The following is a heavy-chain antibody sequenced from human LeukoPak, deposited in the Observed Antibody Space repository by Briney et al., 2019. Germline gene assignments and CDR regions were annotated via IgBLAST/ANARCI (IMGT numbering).Heavy chain of an antibody. D-gene: IGHD6-6*01. CDR3: ARERGSSSMIDY. CDR1: GGSVSSGSYY. Sequence: SETLSLTCTVSGGSVSSGSYYWSWIRQPPGKGLEWIGYIYYSGSTNYNPSLKSRVTISVDTSKNQFSLKLSSVTAADTAVYYCARERGSSSMIDYWGQGTLVTVSS. CDR2: IYYSGST. J-gene: IGHJ4*02. V-gene: IGHV4-61*01.